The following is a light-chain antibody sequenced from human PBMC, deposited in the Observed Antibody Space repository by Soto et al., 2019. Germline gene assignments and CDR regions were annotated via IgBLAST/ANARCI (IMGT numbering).Light chain of an antibody. CDR1: QSVSHY. CDR2: GAS. Sequence: EIVMTQSPATLSVSPGERATLSCRASQSVSHYLAWYQQKPGQAPRLLIYGASTRATGIPARFSGSGSGTEFTLTISSLQSEDFAVYYCHQYNHWPRTFGQGTKVELK. J-gene: IGKJ1*01. V-gene: IGKV3-15*01. CDR3: HQYNHWPRT.